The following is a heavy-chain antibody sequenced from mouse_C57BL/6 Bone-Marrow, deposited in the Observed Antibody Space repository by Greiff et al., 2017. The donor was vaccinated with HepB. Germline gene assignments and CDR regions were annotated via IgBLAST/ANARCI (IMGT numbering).Heavy chain of an antibody. CDR2: INPSSGYT. Sequence: VQLQQSGAELAKPGASVKLSCKASGYTFTSYWMHWVKQRPGQGLEWIGYINPSSGYTKYNQKFKDKATLTADKSSSTAYMQLSSLSYEDSAVYYCARSYYYGSSHQAWFAYWGQGTLVTVSA. D-gene: IGHD1-1*01. CDR1: GYTFTSYW. J-gene: IGHJ3*01. V-gene: IGHV1-7*01. CDR3: ARSYYYGSSHQAWFAY.